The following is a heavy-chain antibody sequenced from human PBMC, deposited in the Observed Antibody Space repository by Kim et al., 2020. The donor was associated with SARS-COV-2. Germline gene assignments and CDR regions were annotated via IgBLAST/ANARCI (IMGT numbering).Heavy chain of an antibody. J-gene: IGHJ5*02. CDR3: TRNRGWNDWFDP. D-gene: IGHD1-1*01. CDR2: INSVESST. V-gene: IGHV3-74*01. CDR1: GFTFSSYW. Sequence: GGSLRLSCAASGFTFSSYWMHWVRQAPRKGLVWVSRINSVESSTTYADSVKGRFTISRDNAKNTLYLQMNSLRAEDTAVYYCTRNRGWNDWFDPWGQGTL.